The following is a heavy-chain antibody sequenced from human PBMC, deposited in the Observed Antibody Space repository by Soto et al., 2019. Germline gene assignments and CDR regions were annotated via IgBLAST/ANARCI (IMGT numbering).Heavy chain of an antibody. Sequence: QLQLQESGPGLVKPSETLSLTCTVSGGSISSSSYYWGWIRQPPGKGLEWIGSIYYSGSTYYNPSLKSRVTISVDTSKNQFSLKLSSVTAADTAVYYCASSEAPAFIVVVPAAVDYWGQGTLVTVSS. CDR1: GGSISSSSYY. CDR2: IYYSGST. D-gene: IGHD2-2*01. J-gene: IGHJ4*02. CDR3: ASSEAPAFIVVVPAAVDY. V-gene: IGHV4-39*01.